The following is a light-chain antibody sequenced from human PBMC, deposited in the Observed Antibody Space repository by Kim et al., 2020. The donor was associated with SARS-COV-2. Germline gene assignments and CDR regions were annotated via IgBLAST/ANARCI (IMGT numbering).Light chain of an antibody. Sequence: QSITIPCTGTSRDVGGYNYVSWYQQHPAKAPKLMIYDVSKRPSGVSNRFSGSKSGNTASLTISGLQAEDEADYYCSSYTSSGTFVVFGGGTQLTVL. CDR3: SSYTSSGTFVV. CDR1: SRDVGGYNY. CDR2: DVS. V-gene: IGLV2-14*04. J-gene: IGLJ2*01.